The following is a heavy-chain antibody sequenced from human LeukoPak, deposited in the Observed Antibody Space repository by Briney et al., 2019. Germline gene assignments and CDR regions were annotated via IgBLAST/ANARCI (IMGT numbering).Heavy chain of an antibody. D-gene: IGHD2-15*01. V-gene: IGHV3-7*01. CDR3: VKDYSFSNFN. Sequence: GGSLRLSCAASGFIFSNHWMTWVRQAPGNGLEWVANINERGSETYYADYVKGRFTISRDNTKKSLFLQLNSLSVEDTAMYYCVKDYSFSNFNWGQGTLVTVSS. CDR2: INERGSET. J-gene: IGHJ4*02. CDR1: GFIFSNHW.